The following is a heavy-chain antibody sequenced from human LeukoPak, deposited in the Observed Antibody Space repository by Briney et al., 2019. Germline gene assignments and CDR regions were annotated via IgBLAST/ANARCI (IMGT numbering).Heavy chain of an antibody. V-gene: IGHV1-69*05. CDR1: GGTFSSYA. CDR2: IIPIFGTA. J-gene: IGHJ3*02. CDR3: ARDERDDYAGGQSLNAFDI. Sequence: GASVKVSCKASGGTFSSYAIGWVRQAPGQGLEWMGGIIPIFGTANYAQKFQGRVTITTDESTSTAYMELSSLRSEDTAVYYCARDERDDYAGGQSLNAFDIWGQGTMVTVSS. D-gene: IGHD5-24*01.